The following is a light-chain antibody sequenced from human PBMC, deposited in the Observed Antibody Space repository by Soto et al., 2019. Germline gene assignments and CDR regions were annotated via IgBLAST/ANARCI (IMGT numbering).Light chain of an antibody. CDR2: RNN. Sequence: QSVLTQPPSASGTPGQRVTISCSGSSSNIGSKYVYWYQQLPGTAPKLLIYRNNQRPSGVPDRFSGSKSGTSASLAISGLRSEDEADYYCAAWDDSLSGKVFGGGTKRTVL. V-gene: IGLV1-47*01. J-gene: IGLJ2*01. CDR1: SSNIGSKY. CDR3: AAWDDSLSGKV.